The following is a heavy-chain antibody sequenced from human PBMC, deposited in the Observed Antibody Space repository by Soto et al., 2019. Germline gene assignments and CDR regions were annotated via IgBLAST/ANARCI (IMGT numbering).Heavy chain of an antibody. J-gene: IGHJ5*02. CDR3: ARGVISPYYYDSTYWFDP. Sequence: GGSLRLSCAASGFTFSGYGMHWVRQAPGKGLEWVAVIWYDGSNKYYADSVKGRFTISRDNSKNTLYLQMNSLRAEDTAVYYCARGVISPYYYDSTYWFDPWGQGTLVTVSS. CDR1: GFTFSGYG. D-gene: IGHD3-22*01. CDR2: IWYDGSNK. V-gene: IGHV3-33*01.